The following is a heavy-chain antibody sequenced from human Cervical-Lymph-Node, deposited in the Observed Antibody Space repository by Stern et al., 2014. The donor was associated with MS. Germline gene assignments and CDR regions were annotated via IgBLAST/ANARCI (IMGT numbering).Heavy chain of an antibody. CDR2: IRNEANTYTT. CDR1: GFTFSDHY. V-gene: IGHV3-72*01. Sequence: EVQLVESGGGLVQPGGSLRLSCAASGFTFSDHYMDWVRQGPGKGLEWVGRIRNEANTYTTEYAASVKGRFTVSRDDSKNSLFLQMNSLKTEDTAVYYCTRENMFFYGLDVWGQGTTVTVPS. CDR3: TRENMFFYGLDV. D-gene: IGHD3-10*02. J-gene: IGHJ6*02.